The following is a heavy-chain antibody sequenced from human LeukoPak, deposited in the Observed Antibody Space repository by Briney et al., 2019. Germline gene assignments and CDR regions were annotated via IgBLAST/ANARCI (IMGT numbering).Heavy chain of an antibody. CDR2: IIPIFGTA. V-gene: IGHV1-69*05. J-gene: IGHJ4*02. CDR3: ARVFHRQGGVFDY. Sequence: ASVKVSCKASGGTFSSYAISWVRQAPGQGLEWMGRIIPIFGTANYAQKFQGRVTITTDESTGTAYMELSSLRSEDTAVYYCARVFHRQGGVFDYWGQGTLVTVSS. D-gene: IGHD1-26*01. CDR1: GGTFSSYA.